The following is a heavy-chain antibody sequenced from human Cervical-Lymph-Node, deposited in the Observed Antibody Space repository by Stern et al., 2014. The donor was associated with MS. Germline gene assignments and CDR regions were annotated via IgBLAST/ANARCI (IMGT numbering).Heavy chain of an antibody. CDR1: RYTFTAYY. CDR2: IIPNTGDT. CDR3: AREGSSDHYLARLDY. D-gene: IGHD2/OR15-2a*01. J-gene: IGHJ4*02. Sequence: VQLVQSGAEVKKPGASVRVSCKASRYTFTAYYINWVRQAPGQGLEWMGRIIPNTGDTKYAQKFQGTFTMTSDTSIKSAYMELSRLKSDDTAVYFCAREGSSDHYLARLDYWGQGSLVTVSS. V-gene: IGHV1-2*02.